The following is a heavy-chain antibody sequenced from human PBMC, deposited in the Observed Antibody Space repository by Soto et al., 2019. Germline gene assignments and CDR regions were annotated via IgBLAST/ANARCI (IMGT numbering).Heavy chain of an antibody. Sequence: QVQLVQSGAEVKKPGASVKVSCKASGYTFTSYGISWVRQAPGQGLEWMGWINAYNGNTNYAQKLQGRVTMTTDTSTRTAYMELRSLSAADTAVYYCARVLPPFDPWGQGTLVTVSS. V-gene: IGHV1-18*01. CDR3: ARVLPPFDP. CDR2: INAYNGNT. CDR1: GYTFTSYG. J-gene: IGHJ5*02.